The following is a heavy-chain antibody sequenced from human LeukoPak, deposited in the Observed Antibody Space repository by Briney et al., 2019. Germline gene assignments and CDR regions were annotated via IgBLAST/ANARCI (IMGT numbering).Heavy chain of an antibody. CDR3: ARDSGWGEY. J-gene: IGHJ4*02. D-gene: IGHD6-19*01. CDR1: GGSISSYY. V-gene: IGHV4-59*01. CDR2: IYYSGNT. Sequence: PSETLSLTCTVSGGSISSYYWSWIRQPPGKGLEWIGYIYYSGNTDYNPSLKSRVTISVDTSKNQFSLKLSSVTAADTAVYYCARDSGWGEYWGQGTLVTVSS.